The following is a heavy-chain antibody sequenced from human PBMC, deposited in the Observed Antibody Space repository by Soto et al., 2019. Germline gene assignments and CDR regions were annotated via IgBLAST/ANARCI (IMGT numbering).Heavy chain of an antibody. D-gene: IGHD3-22*01. CDR1: GFTFSSND. Sequence: EVQLVESGGGLIQPGGSLRLSCAASGFTFSSNDMNWVRQAPGKGLEWVSLIYSGGSTYYAYSVKGRFTISRDNSKNTLYLPMSSLRAEDTAVYYCATRPLLPGAPWGQGTMVTVSS. J-gene: IGHJ3*01. CDR2: IYSGGST. CDR3: ATRPLLPGAP. V-gene: IGHV3-53*01.